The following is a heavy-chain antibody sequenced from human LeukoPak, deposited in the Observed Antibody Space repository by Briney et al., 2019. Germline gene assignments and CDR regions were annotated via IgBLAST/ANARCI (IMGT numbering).Heavy chain of an antibody. V-gene: IGHV3-7*01. Sequence: GSLRLSCAASGFTFSNHAMSWVRQAPGRGLEWVANIKQDGSEKYYVDSVKGRFTISRDNAKNSLYLQMNSLRAEDTAVYYCARDPSGSGWSLNNWGQGTLVTVSS. CDR2: IKQDGSEK. CDR1: GFTFSNHA. D-gene: IGHD6-19*01. J-gene: IGHJ4*02. CDR3: ARDPSGSGWSLNN.